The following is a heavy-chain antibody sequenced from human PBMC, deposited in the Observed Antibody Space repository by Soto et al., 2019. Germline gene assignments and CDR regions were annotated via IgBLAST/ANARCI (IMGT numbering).Heavy chain of an antibody. J-gene: IGHJ6*02. D-gene: IGHD3-16*01. CDR2: ISSSSSYI. V-gene: IGHV3-21*01. Sequence: PGGSLRLSCAASGFTFSGYSMSWVRQAPGKGLEWVSSISSSSSYIYYADSVKGRFTISRDNAKNSLYLQMNSLRAEDTAVYYCARGGDYYYGMDVWGQGTTVTVSS. CDR1: GFTFSGYS. CDR3: ARGGDYYYGMDV.